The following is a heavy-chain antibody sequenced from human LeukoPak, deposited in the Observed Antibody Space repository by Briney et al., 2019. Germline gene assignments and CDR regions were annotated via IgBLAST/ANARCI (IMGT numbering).Heavy chain of an antibody. V-gene: IGHV4-38-2*02. D-gene: IGHD3-10*01. Sequence: WETLSLTCTVSRYSLSSGYYWGWIRQPPGQGLEWIGSIYRSGSTYYNSSLKSRVTISVDTSKNQFSLKLSSVTAADTAVYYCARLMVRGVIDYWGQGTLVTVSS. J-gene: IGHJ4*02. CDR1: RYSLSSGYY. CDR3: ARLMVRGVIDY. CDR2: IYRSGST.